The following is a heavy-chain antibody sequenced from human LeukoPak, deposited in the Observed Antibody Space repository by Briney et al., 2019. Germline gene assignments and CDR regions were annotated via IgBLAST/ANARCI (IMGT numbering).Heavy chain of an antibody. CDR3: AKDRRRYYYGSGSYSPSGY. V-gene: IGHV3-48*01. CDR2: IGVGRTWV. CDR1: GFTFSHYA. Sequence: AGGSLRLSCTASGFTFSHYAMNWVRHAPGKGLEWLSYIGVGRTWVSQYYGDSVKGRFTISRDNSKNTLYLQMNSLRAEDTAVYYCAKDRRRYYYGSGSYSPSGYWGQGTLVTVSS. D-gene: IGHD3-10*01. J-gene: IGHJ4*02.